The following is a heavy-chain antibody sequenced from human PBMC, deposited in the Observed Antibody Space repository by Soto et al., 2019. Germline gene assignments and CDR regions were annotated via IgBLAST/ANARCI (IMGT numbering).Heavy chain of an antibody. CDR3: TRRVRSTGLLDY. D-gene: IGHD4-4*01. Sequence: SETLSLSCTVSGNSISGTSSFWAWIRQPPGKNLEWIGSVYYTGSTYYNSSLKSRVSISIDTSKNQFSLSLNSVTAADTAVYYCTRRVRSTGLLDYWGQGALVTVSS. J-gene: IGHJ4*02. V-gene: IGHV4-39*01. CDR1: GNSISGTSSF. CDR2: VYYTGST.